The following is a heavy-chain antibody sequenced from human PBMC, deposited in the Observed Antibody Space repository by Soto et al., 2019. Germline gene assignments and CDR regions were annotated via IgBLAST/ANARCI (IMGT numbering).Heavy chain of an antibody. CDR1: GGSISRFY. CDR2: IYDSGST. V-gene: IGHV4-59*01. D-gene: IGHD3-10*01. Sequence: LSLTCSVSGGSISRFYWSWIRQPPGKGLEWMGYIYDSGSTNYNPSLKSRVTISVETSKNQFSLKLRSVTAADTAVYYCARGRGVIPYYYYNGMDVWGQGTTVTVSS. J-gene: IGHJ6*02. CDR3: ARGRGVIPYYYYNGMDV.